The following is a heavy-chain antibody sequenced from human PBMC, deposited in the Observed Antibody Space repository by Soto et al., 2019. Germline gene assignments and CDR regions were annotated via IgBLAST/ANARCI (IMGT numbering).Heavy chain of an antibody. J-gene: IGHJ5*02. Sequence: PGGSLRLSCAASGFTFSSYSMNWVRQAPGKGLEWVSSISSSTSFIFYADSVKGRFAISRDNAKNSLYLQMDSLRAEDTAVYYCARGVYSSSLSWSDPWGQGTLVTVSS. D-gene: IGHD6-6*01. V-gene: IGHV3-21*01. CDR2: ISSSTSFI. CDR3: ARGVYSSSLSWSDP. CDR1: GFTFSSYS.